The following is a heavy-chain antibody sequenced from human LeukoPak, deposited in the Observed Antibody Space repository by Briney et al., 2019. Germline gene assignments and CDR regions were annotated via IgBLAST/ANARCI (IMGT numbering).Heavy chain of an antibody. Sequence: PGRSLRLSCAASGFTFSSYATSWVRQAPGKGLEWVSAISGSGGSTYYADSVKGRFTISRDNSKNTLYLQMNSLRAEDTAVYYCAKGGGSYYMIFDYWGQGTLVTVSS. CDR1: GFTFSSYA. J-gene: IGHJ4*02. V-gene: IGHV3-23*01. CDR3: AKGGGSYYMIFDY. CDR2: ISGSGGST. D-gene: IGHD1-26*01.